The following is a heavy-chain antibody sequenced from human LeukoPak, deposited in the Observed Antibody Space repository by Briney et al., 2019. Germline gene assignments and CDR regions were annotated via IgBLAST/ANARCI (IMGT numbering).Heavy chain of an antibody. D-gene: IGHD1-26*01. J-gene: IGHJ4*02. V-gene: IGHV3-20*04. CDR2: INWNGGST. Sequence: GGSLRLSCAASGFTFDDYGMSWVRQAPRKGLECGSGINWNGGSTGYADSVKGRFTISRDNAKNSLYLQMNSLRAEDTALYYCARGAGGSYGFSSYWGQGTLVTVSS. CDR3: ARGAGGSYGFSSY. CDR1: GFTFDDYG.